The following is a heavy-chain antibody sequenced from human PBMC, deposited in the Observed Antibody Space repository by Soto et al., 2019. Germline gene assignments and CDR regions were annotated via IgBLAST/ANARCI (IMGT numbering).Heavy chain of an antibody. V-gene: IGHV3-7*05. J-gene: IGHJ6*02. CDR3: TRARAGVPAAMDYYYYYGMDV. CDR2: IKQDGSEK. D-gene: IGHD2-2*01. CDR1: GFTISNYW. Sequence: GGSLRLSCAASGFTISNYWMSWVRQAPGKGLEWVANIKQDGSEKWYVDSVKGRFTISRDDSKSIAYLQMNSLKTEDTAVYYCTRARAGVPAAMDYYYYYGMDVWGQGTTVTVSS.